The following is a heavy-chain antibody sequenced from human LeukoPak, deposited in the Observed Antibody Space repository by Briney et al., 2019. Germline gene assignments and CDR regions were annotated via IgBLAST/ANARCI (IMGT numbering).Heavy chain of an antibody. CDR2: IRQDGSEK. CDR1: GFTLSTYW. J-gene: IGHJ4*02. CDR3: ARDQVVPGF. Sequence: GGSLRLSCAASGFTLSTYWMSWVRQAPGKGLEWVANIRQDGSEKYYADSVKGRFTISRDNSKNTLYLQMNSLRAEDTAVYYCARDQVVPGFWGQGTLVTVSS. D-gene: IGHD3-22*01. V-gene: IGHV3-7*01.